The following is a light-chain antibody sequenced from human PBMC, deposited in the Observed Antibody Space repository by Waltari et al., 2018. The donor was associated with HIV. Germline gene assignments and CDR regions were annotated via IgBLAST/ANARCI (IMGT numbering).Light chain of an antibody. CDR1: SSNIGNNY. J-gene: IGLJ3*02. V-gene: IGLV1-51*02. Sequence: QSVLTQSPSVSAAPGQKVTISCSGSSSNIGNNYVSWYQQFPGPAPKLLIYENTKRPSGIPDRFSGSKSGTSATLGITGLQTGDEANYYCGTWDSSLSASVFGGGTELTVL. CDR2: ENT. CDR3: GTWDSSLSASV.